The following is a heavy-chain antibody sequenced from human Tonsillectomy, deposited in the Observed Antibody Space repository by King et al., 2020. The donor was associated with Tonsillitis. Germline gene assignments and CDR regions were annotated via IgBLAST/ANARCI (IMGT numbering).Heavy chain of an antibody. V-gene: IGHV1-69*06. D-gene: IGHD6-13*01. Sequence: QLVQSGAEVKKPGSSVKVSCKASGGTFSSNGLTWVRQAPGQGLEWMGGIIPIFGTTNYAQKFQGRFTISADKVTSTAYMELSSLKSDEPAVYYCASPREQLVRDYYYNGLDVWGQGTPVTVSS. CDR1: GGTFSSNG. J-gene: IGHJ6*02. CDR3: ASPREQLVRDYYYNGLDV. CDR2: IIPIFGTT.